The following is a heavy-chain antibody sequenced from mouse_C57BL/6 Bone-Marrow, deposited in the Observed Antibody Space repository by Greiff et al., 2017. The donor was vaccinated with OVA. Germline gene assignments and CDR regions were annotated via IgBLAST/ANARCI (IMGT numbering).Heavy chain of an antibody. CDR3: ARKGTTVVATRWYFDV. CDR2: IWSGGST. Sequence: QVQLKESGPGLVQPSQSLSITCTVSGFSLTSYGVHWVRQSPGKGLEWLGVIWSGGSTDYNAAFISRLSISKDNSKSQVFFKMNSLQADDTAIYYCARKGTTVVATRWYFDVWGTGTAVTVSS. J-gene: IGHJ1*03. D-gene: IGHD1-1*01. V-gene: IGHV2-2*01. CDR1: GFSLTSYG.